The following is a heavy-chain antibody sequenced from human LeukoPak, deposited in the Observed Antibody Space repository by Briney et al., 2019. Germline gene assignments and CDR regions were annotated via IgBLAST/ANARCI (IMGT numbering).Heavy chain of an antibody. D-gene: IGHD6-19*01. CDR2: IDPRNSHT. J-gene: IGHJ4*02. V-gene: IGHV5-10-1*01. CDR1: GYTFTNNF. Sequence: ESLRISGKGSGYTFTNNFITWVRQMPEKGLEWLGRIDPRNSHTDYSPSFQGHVTISTDKSINTAYLQWETLKASDTAIYYCARGRGWTDYWGQGTLVTVSS. CDR3: ARGRGWTDY.